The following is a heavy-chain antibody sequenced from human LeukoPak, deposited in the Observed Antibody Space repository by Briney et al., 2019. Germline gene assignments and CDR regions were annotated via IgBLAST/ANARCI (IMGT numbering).Heavy chain of an antibody. D-gene: IGHD1-26*01. Sequence: GGSLRLSCAASGFSFSSYAMSWVRQAPGKGLEWVSGISGSDGSTYYADSVKGRFTISRDNSKNTLYLQMNSLKTEDTAVYYCTRSESGTYKGGFDFWGQGTLVTVSS. CDR2: ISGSDGST. J-gene: IGHJ4*02. CDR1: GFSFSSYA. CDR3: TRSESGTYKGGFDF. V-gene: IGHV3-23*01.